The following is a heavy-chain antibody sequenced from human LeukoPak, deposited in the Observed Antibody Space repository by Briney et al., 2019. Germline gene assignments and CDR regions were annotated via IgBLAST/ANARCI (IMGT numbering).Heavy chain of an antibody. CDR3: AKSGVGLRGGFDH. J-gene: IGHJ4*02. V-gene: IGHV3-23*01. Sequence: GGSLRLSCAASGFTFSSYAMIWVRQAPGTGLEWVSAISGSGGSTYYADSVKGRFTISRDNSKNTLYLQINSLRAEDTAVYCCAKSGVGLRGGFDHWGQGTLVTVSS. CDR2: ISGSGGST. D-gene: IGHD5-12*01. CDR1: GFTFSSYA.